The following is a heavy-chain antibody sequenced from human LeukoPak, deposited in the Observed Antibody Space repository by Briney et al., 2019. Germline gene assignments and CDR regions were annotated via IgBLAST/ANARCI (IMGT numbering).Heavy chain of an antibody. D-gene: IGHD3-3*01. CDR2: ISPNGSTT. CDR3: TRDFDFSSAI. CDR1: GFTFSSYW. Sequence: GGSLRLSCAASGFTFSSYWMHWVRQAPGKGLVWVSRISPNGSTTGHADSVKGRFTTSRDNAKNTLFLQMNSLRAEDTAVYYCTRDFDFSSAIWGQGTLVTVSS. J-gene: IGHJ4*02. V-gene: IGHV3-74*01.